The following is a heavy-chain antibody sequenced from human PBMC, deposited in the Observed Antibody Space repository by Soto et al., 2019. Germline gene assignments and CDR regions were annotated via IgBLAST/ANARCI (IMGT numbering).Heavy chain of an antibody. CDR3: ARARPESGGDY. CDR1: GGSISSNYW. D-gene: IGHD3-10*01. Sequence: QVQLQESGPGLVKPSGTLSLTCAVSGGSISSNYWWSWVRQPPGKGLEWIGEIYHSGSTNYNPSLKSRVTLSVDKSKNQFSLKLSSVAAADTAVYYCARARPESGGDYWGQGTLVTVSS. J-gene: IGHJ4*02. V-gene: IGHV4-4*02. CDR2: IYHSGST.